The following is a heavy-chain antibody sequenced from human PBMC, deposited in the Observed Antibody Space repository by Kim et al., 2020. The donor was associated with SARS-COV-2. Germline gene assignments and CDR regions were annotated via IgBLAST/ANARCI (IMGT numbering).Heavy chain of an antibody. CDR2: FDPEDGET. J-gene: IGHJ3*02. D-gene: IGHD3-22*01. V-gene: IGHV1-24*01. CDR3: ATGEPFDYYDRLQAFDI. Sequence: ASVKVSCKVSGYTLTELSMHWVRQAPGKGLEWMGGFDPEDGETIYAQKFQGRVTMTEDTSTDTAYMELSSLRSEDTAVYYCATGEPFDYYDRLQAFDIWGQGTMVTVSS. CDR1: GYTLTELS.